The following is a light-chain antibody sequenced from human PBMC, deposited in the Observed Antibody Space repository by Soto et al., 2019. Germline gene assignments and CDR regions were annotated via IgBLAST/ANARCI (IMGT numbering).Light chain of an antibody. CDR2: DVS. J-gene: IGLJ3*02. CDR1: SSDVGGYNF. Sequence: QSALTQPRSVSGSPGQSVTISCTGTSSDVGGYNFVSWYQHHPGKAPKLMIYDVSKRPSGVPDRFSGSKSGSTASLTISGLQAEDEADYYCRSYAGSYTLVFGGGTQLTVL. CDR3: RSYAGSYTLV. V-gene: IGLV2-11*01.